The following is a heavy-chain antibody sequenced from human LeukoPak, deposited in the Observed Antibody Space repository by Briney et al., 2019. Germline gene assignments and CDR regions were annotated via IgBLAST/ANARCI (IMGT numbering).Heavy chain of an antibody. Sequence: QPGGSLRLSCAASGFTFSSYTMSWVRQAPGKGLEWVSAISGSGGSTYYADSVKGRFTISRDNSKNTLYLQMNSLRAKDTAVYYCAKDTFYSNYFQPFDYWGQGTLVTVSS. CDR2: ISGSGGST. V-gene: IGHV3-23*01. CDR3: AKDTFYSNYFQPFDY. D-gene: IGHD4-11*01. J-gene: IGHJ4*02. CDR1: GFTFSSYT.